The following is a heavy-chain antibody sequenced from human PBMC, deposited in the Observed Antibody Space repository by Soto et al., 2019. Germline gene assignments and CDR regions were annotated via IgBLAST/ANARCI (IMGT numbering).Heavy chain of an antibody. V-gene: IGHV3-33*01. D-gene: IGHD4-17*01. J-gene: IGHJ4*02. CDR3: ARSYGAQQYYFDY. Sequence: QVQLVESGGGVVQPGRSLRLSCAASGFTFSSYGMHWVRQAPGKGLEWVAVIWYDGSNKYYADSVKGRFTISRDNSKNTLYLQMNRLRAEDTAVYYCARSYGAQQYYFDYWGQGTLVTVSS. CDR1: GFTFSSYG. CDR2: IWYDGSNK.